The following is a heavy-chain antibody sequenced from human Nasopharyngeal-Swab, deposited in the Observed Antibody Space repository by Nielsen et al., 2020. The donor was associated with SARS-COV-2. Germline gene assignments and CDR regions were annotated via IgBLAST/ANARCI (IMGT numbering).Heavy chain of an antibody. V-gene: IGHV1-18*04. CDR1: VYTFTSYA. D-gene: IGHD6-19*01. J-gene: IGHJ2*01. CDR2: ISAYNGNT. Sequence: ASVKVSCKASVYTFTSYAISCVRQAPGQGLEWMGWISAYNGNTNYAQKLQGRVTMTTDTSTSTAYMELRSLRSDDTAVYYCARDTGSGWSDWYFDLWGRGTLVTVSS. CDR3: ARDTGSGWSDWYFDL.